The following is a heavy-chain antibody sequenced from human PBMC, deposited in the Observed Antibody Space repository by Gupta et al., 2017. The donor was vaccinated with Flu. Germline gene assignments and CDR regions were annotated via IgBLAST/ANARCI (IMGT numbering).Heavy chain of an antibody. CDR2: ISSNGGST. J-gene: IGHJ6*02. CDR3: ARDLDFWSGYYSYGMDV. CDR1: GFTFSSYA. D-gene: IGHD3-3*01. V-gene: IGHV3-64*01. Sequence: EVQLVESGGGLVQPGGSLRLSCAASGFTFSSYAMHWVRQAPGKGLEYVSAISSNGGSTYYANSVKGRFTISRDNSKNTLYLQMGSLRAEDMAVYYCARDLDFWSGYYSYGMDVWGQGTTVTVSS.